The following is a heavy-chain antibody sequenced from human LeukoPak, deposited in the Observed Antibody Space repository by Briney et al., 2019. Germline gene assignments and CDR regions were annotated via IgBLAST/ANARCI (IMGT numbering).Heavy chain of an antibody. Sequence: GGSLRLSCAASGFTFGSYDMHWVRQATGKGLEWVSAIGTAGDTYYPGSVKGRFTISRENAKNSLYLQMNSLRAGDTAVYYCARALVGATYYYMGVWGKGTTVTVSS. J-gene: IGHJ6*03. D-gene: IGHD1-26*01. CDR1: GFTFGSYD. V-gene: IGHV3-13*01. CDR2: IGTAGDT. CDR3: ARALVGATYYYMGV.